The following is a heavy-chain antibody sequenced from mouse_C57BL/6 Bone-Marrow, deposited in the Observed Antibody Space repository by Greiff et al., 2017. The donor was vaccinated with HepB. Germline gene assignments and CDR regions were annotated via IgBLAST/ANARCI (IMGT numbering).Heavy chain of an antibody. CDR1: GYTFTSYW. D-gene: IGHD1-1*01. V-gene: IGHV1-55*01. CDR2: IYPGSGST. CDR3: ARGGAWYGSSSYYYAMDY. J-gene: IGHJ4*01. Sequence: QVQLKQPGAELVKPGASVKMSCKASGYTFTSYWITWVKQRPGQGLEWIGDIYPGSGSTNYNEKFKSKATLTVDTSSSTAYMQLSSLTSEDSAVYYCARGGAWYGSSSYYYAMDYWGQEPQSPSPQ.